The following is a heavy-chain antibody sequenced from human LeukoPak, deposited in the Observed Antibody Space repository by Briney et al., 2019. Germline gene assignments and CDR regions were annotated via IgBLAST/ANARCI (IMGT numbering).Heavy chain of an antibody. CDR3: GRDAGRLWFGELWIFDY. J-gene: IGHJ4*02. CDR2: INPNSGCT. Sequence: ASVKVSCKASGYTFTGYHMHWVRQAPGQGLEGIGRINPNSGCTNYPPKLQGRVNMSRDTSISTAYMELTRLRSGDTAVYSCGRDAGRLWFGELWIFDYWGQGTLVTVSS. V-gene: IGHV1-2*06. CDR1: GYTFTGYH. D-gene: IGHD3-10*01.